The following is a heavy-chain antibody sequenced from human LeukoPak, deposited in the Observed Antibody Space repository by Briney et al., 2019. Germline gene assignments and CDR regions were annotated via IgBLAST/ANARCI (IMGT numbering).Heavy chain of an antibody. CDR3: ARWARVQKDAFDI. CDR1: GGSISSSNW. Sequence: SESLSLTCAVSGGSISSSNWWSWVRQPPGKGLEWIGEIYHSGSTNYKPSLKSRVTISVDKSKNQFSLKLSSVTAADTAVYYCARWARVQKDAFDIWGQGTMVTVSS. V-gene: IGHV4-4*02. CDR2: IYHSGST. J-gene: IGHJ3*02. D-gene: IGHD3-10*01.